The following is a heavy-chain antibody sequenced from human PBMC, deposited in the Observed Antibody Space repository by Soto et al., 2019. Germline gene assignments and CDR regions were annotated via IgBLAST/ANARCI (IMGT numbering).Heavy chain of an antibody. CDR1: GYTFTGYY. D-gene: IGHD3-3*01. V-gene: IGHV1-2*02. CDR2: INPNSGGT. CDR3: ARGIWGYDFRSGYRADHYYAMDV. Sequence: ASVKVSCKASGYTFTGYYMHWVRQAPGQGLEWMGWINPNSGGTNYAQKFQGRVTMTRDTSISTAYMELSRLRSDDTAVYYCARGIWGYDFRSGYRADHYYAMDVWGQGTTVTVSS. J-gene: IGHJ6*02.